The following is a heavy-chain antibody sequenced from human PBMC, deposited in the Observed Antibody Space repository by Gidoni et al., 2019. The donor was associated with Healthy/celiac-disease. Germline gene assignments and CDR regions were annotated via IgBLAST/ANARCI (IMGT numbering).Heavy chain of an antibody. D-gene: IGHD2-15*01. V-gene: IGHV3-23*01. CDR2: ISGSGGST. CDR3: AKDEYCSGGSCYPFDY. CDR1: GFPFSSHA. Sequence: EVQLLESGGGLVQPGGSLRLSCAASGFPFSSHAMSWVRQAPGKGLEWVSAISGSGGSTYYADSVKGRFTISRDNSKNTLYLQMNSLRAEDTAVYYCAKDEYCSGGSCYPFDYWGQGTLVTVSS. J-gene: IGHJ4*02.